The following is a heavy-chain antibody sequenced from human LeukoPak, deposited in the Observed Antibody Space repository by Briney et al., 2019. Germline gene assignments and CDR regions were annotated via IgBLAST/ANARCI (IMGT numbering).Heavy chain of an antibody. Sequence: SETLSLTCTVSGGSISSSSYYWGWIRQPPGKGLEWIGIIYYSGSTYYNPSLKSRVTISVDTSKNQFSLKLSSVTAADTAVYYCARRVERYSYSRDFKFYYMDVWGKGTTVTVSS. CDR2: IYYSGST. D-gene: IGHD5-18*01. V-gene: IGHV4-39*01. CDR3: ARRVERYSYSRDFKFYYMDV. J-gene: IGHJ6*03. CDR1: GGSISSSSYY.